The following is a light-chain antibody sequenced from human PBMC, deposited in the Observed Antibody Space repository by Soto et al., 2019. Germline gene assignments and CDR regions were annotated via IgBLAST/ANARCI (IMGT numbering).Light chain of an antibody. J-gene: IGKJ1*01. Sequence: EIVLTQSPGTLSLSPGESATLSCRASQSVTNNYLAWYQQKPGQAPRLLIYDAFNRASGIPDRFSGSGSGTDFTLTISRLEPEDFAVYYCHQCAHSPLTFGQGTKVEIK. CDR1: QSVTNNY. CDR3: HQCAHSPLT. V-gene: IGKV3-20*01. CDR2: DAF.